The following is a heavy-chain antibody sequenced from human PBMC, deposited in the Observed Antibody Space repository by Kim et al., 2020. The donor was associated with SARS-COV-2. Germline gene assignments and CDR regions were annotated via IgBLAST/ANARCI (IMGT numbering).Heavy chain of an antibody. CDR3: AKDSCSSTSCYGGYYYG. D-gene: IGHD2-2*01. J-gene: IGHJ6*01. Sequence: GGSLRLSCAASGFTFSSYGMHWVRQAPGKGLEWVAVISYDGSNKYYADSVKGRFTISRDNSKNTLYLQMNSLRAEDTAVYYCAKDSCSSTSCYGGYYYG. CDR1: GFTFSSYG. V-gene: IGHV3-30*18. CDR2: ISYDGSNK.